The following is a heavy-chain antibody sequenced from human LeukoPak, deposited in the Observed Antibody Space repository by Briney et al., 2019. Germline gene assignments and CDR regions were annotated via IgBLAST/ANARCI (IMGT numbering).Heavy chain of an antibody. V-gene: IGHV3-53*01. Sequence: GGSLRLSCAASGFTVSSNYMSWVRQAPGKGLEWVSVIYSGDSTYYADSVKGRFTISRDNSKNTLYLQMNSLRAEDAAVYYCARHGTITMVRGRLRYYYMDVWGKGATVTISS. CDR1: GFTVSSNY. CDR3: ARHGTITMVRGRLRYYYMDV. CDR2: IYSGDST. D-gene: IGHD3-10*01. J-gene: IGHJ6*03.